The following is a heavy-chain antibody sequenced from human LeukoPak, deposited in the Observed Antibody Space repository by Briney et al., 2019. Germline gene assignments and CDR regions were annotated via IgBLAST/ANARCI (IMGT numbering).Heavy chain of an antibody. CDR3: ARGSSSWYESSGYFQH. CDR1: GGSISSGGYS. V-gene: IGHV4-30-2*01. J-gene: IGHJ1*01. Sequence: SETLSLTCAVSGGSISSGGYSWSWIRQPPGKGLEWIGYIYHSGSTYYNPSLKSRVTISVDRSKNQFSLKLSSVTAADTAVYYCARGSSSWYESSGYFQHWGQGTLVTVSS. CDR2: IYHSGST. D-gene: IGHD6-13*01.